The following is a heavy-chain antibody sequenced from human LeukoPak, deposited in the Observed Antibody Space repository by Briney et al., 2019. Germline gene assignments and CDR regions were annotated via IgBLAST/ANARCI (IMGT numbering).Heavy chain of an antibody. J-gene: IGHJ4*02. CDR3: AKDSRLRWDY. V-gene: IGHV3-33*06. CDR2: IYHDGSNE. CDR1: GFTFSGYG. D-gene: IGHD4-23*01. Sequence: PGRSLRLSCAASGFTFSGYGMHWVRQAPGKGLDWVSIIYHDGSNEYYSDSVKGRFTISRDNSRNTVYLQMNSLRAEDTAVYYCAKDSRLRWDYWGQGTLVTVSS.